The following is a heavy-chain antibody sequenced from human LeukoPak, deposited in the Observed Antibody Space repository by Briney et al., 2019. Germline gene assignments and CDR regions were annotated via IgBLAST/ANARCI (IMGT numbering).Heavy chain of an antibody. D-gene: IGHD2-21*01. CDR2: VYVNGNT. Sequence: SETLSLTCTVPGGSIGSFYWSWIRQAPGKGPEWIEKVYVNGNTNYNPSLRCRASMSVATSSEQFSLRLRSVTAADTAIYCSARHAFVLEAGEWFDPWGQGILVTVSS. J-gene: IGHJ5*02. V-gene: IGHV4-59*08. CDR1: GGSIGSFY. CDR3: ARHAFVLEAGEWFDP.